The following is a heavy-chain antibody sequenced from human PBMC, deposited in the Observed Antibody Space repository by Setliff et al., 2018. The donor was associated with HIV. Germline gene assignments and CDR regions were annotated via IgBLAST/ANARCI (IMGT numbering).Heavy chain of an antibody. Sequence: GGSLRLSCAASGFTFSNHWMHWVRQAPGKWLVWVSRINIDGSTTNYADSVKGRFTISRDNANNTLYLQMNSLRAEDTAVYYCARVTTIFGVIIPFDYWGQGTLVTVSS. CDR1: GFTFSNHW. CDR3: ARVTTIFGVIIPFDY. D-gene: IGHD3-3*01. J-gene: IGHJ4*02. V-gene: IGHV3-74*01. CDR2: INIDGSTT.